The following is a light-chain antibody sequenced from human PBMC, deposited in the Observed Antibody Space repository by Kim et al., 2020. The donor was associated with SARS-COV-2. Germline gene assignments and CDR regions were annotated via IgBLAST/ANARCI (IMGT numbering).Light chain of an antibody. J-gene: IGKJ4*01. CDR2: STS. Sequence: SASVGDRVTITCRASESIGSWLAWYQQKPGEAPSLLIYSTSNLHSGVPSRFSGSGYGTDFTLTVSRLQPEDSAVYYCQQLIAFPLTFGGGTKLEI. V-gene: IGKV1-12*01. CDR1: ESIGSW. CDR3: QQLIAFPLT.